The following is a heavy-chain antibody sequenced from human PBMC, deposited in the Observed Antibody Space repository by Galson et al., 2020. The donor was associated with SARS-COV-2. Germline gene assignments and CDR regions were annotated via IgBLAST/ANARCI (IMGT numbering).Heavy chain of an antibody. CDR2: LSSNGGTT. CDR3: VKDDYFYFDF. CDR1: GFMFSDYA. Sequence: GESLKISCSASGFMFSDYAMHWVRQAPGKGLEYVSTLSSNGGTTFYADSVRGRFTISRDNSQNTVNLQMSSLRSEDTAIYYCVKDDYFYFDFWGQGTLVTVSS. D-gene: IGHD4-17*01. J-gene: IGHJ4*02. V-gene: IGHV3-64D*06.